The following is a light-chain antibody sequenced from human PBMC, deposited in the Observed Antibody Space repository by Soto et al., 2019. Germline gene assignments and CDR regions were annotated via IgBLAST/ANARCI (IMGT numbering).Light chain of an antibody. V-gene: IGLV2-14*01. CDR1: SSDIGAHNS. CDR2: EVT. CDR3: SSFTSRSTLE. Sequence: QSVLTQPASVSGSPGQSVTISCTGTSSDIGAHNSVTWYQQHPGKAPKVLIYEVTDRPSGISNRFSGSKSGNTASLTISGLQAEDESDYYCSSFTSRSTLEFGGGTQLTVL. J-gene: IGLJ2*01.